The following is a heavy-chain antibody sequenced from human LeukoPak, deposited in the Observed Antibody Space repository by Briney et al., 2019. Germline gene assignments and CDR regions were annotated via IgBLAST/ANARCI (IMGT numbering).Heavy chain of an antibody. V-gene: IGHV4-4*07. CDR1: GVSISSYY. CDR3: ARESITMVRGVFTQYFYGLDV. J-gene: IGHJ6*02. Sequence: PSETLSLTCTVSGVSISSYYRRWIQQPAGKGLEWIGRIYTTGSTNYNPSLKSRVTMSVDTSKNQFSLKMNSVTAADTAVYYCARESITMVRGVFTQYFYGLDVWGQGTTVTVSS. D-gene: IGHD3-10*01. CDR2: IYTTGST.